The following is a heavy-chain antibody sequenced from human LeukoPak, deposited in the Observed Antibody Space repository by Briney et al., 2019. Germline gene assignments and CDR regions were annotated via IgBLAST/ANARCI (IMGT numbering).Heavy chain of an antibody. V-gene: IGHV3-30*02. CDR2: IRSDGYHT. CDR3: AKPSGSGVDY. D-gene: IGHD1-26*01. CDR1: GFTFSSYG. J-gene: IGHJ4*02. Sequence: GGSLRLSCAASGFTFSSYGMHWVRQAPGKGLEWVAFIRSDGYHTYYTDSVKGRFIITRDNFKNTLYLQMNSLRLEDMAVYYCAKPSGSGVDYWGRGTRVTVSS.